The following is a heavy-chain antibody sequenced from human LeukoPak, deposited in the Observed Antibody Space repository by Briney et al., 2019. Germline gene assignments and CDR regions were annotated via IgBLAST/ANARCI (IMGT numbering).Heavy chain of an antibody. CDR2: IIPIFGTA. CDR3: ARDHDSGPKWFDP. CDR1: GYSFSSYY. D-gene: IGHD3-22*01. Sequence: GASVKGSCKASGYSFSSYYIHWVRQAPGQGLEWMGGIIPIFGTANYAQKFQGRVTITADDYPSTAYMELSSLRSQDTAVYYCARDHDSGPKWFDPWGQGTLVTVSS. J-gene: IGHJ5*02. V-gene: IGHV1-69*13.